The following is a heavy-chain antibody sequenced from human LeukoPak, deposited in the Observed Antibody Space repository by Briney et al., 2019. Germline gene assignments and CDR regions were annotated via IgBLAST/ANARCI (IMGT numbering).Heavy chain of an antibody. J-gene: IGHJ4*02. CDR1: GYTLTELS. Sequence: GASVKVSCKVSGYTLTELSMHWVRQAPGKGLEWMGGFDPEDGETIYAQKFQGRVTMTEDTSTDTAYMELSSLRSEDTAVYYCATGRTDDFWSSYTSYFDYWGQGTLVTVSS. CDR2: FDPEDGET. CDR3: ATGRTDDFWSSYTSYFDY. V-gene: IGHV1-24*01. D-gene: IGHD3-3*01.